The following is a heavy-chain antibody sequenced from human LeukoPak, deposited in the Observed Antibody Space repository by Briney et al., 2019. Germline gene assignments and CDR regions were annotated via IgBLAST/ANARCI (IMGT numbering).Heavy chain of an antibody. V-gene: IGHV1-18*01. CDR1: GHTFTSYG. Sequence: ASVKVSCKASGHTFTSYGISWVRQAPGQGLEWMGWISAYNGNTNYAQKLQGRVTMTTDTSTSAAYMELRSLRSDDTAVYYCARYDFWGGLPPCYMDVWGKGTTVTVSS. J-gene: IGHJ6*03. CDR3: ARYDFWGGLPPCYMDV. CDR2: ISAYNGNT. D-gene: IGHD3-3*01.